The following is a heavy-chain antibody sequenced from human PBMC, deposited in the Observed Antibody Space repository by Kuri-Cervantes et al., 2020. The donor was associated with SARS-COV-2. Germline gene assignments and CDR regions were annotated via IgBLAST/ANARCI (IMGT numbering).Heavy chain of an antibody. Sequence: GSLRLSCAVSGYSISSGYYWGWIRQPPGKGLEWIGSIYHSGSTYYNPSLKSRVTISVDTSKNQFSLKLCSVTAADTAVYYCARFTEYSSSLLDYWGQGTLVTVSS. D-gene: IGHD6-6*01. CDR2: IYHSGST. J-gene: IGHJ4*02. CDR3: ARFTEYSSSLLDY. V-gene: IGHV4-38-2*01. CDR1: GYSISSGYY.